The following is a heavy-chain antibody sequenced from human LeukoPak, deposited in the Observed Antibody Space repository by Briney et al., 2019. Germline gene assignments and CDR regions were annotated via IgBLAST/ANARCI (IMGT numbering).Heavy chain of an antibody. CDR1: GGSMSSYF. J-gene: IGHJ4*02. CDR2: ISYSGST. Sequence: SETLSLTCTVSGGSMSSYFWSWVRQPPGKGLEWIGYISYSGSTNYNPSLKSRVTISVDTSKNQLSLKVRSVTAADTAVYYCARASEGIGYFDTWGRGSLVTVSS. V-gene: IGHV4-59*01. CDR3: ARASEGIGYFDT. D-gene: IGHD3-3*01.